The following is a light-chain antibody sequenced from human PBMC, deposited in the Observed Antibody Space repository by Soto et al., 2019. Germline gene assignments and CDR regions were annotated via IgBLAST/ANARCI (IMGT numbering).Light chain of an antibody. J-gene: IGKJ4*01. CDR3: QKSYSTRFT. CDR1: QSISSY. Sequence: DIQMTQSPSSLSASVGDRVTITCRASQSISSYLNWYQQKPGKAPKLLIYAASSLKSGVPSRFSGSGSGTDVTLTISSLQPDDCATYYCQKSYSTRFTFGGGTRVEIK. CDR2: AAS. V-gene: IGKV1-39*01.